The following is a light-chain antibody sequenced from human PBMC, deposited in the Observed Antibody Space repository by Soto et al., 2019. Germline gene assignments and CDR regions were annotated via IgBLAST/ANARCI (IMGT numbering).Light chain of an antibody. CDR2: GAS. J-gene: IGKJ4*01. CDR3: QQYNNWPLT. Sequence: EIVMTQSPATLSVSPGERATLSCRASHSVSSDLAWYQQKPGQAPRLLIYGASTRAIGIPARFSGSGSGTEFTLTISSLQSEDFAVYYCQQYNNWPLTFGGGTKVDIK. V-gene: IGKV3-15*01. CDR1: HSVSSD.